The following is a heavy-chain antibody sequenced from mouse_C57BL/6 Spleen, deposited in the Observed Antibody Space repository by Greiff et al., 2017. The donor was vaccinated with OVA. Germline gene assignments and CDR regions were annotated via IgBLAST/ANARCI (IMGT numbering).Heavy chain of an antibody. Sequence: QVQLKQPGAELVKPGASVKLSCKASGYTFTSYWMQWVKQRPGQGLEWIGEIDPSDSYTNYNQKFKGKATLTVDTSSSTADMQLSSLTSEDSAVYYCARSRITSNYFDYWGQGTTLTVSS. J-gene: IGHJ2*01. CDR3: ARSRITSNYFDY. CDR1: GYTFTSYW. V-gene: IGHV1-50*01. D-gene: IGHD1-1*01. CDR2: IDPSDSYT.